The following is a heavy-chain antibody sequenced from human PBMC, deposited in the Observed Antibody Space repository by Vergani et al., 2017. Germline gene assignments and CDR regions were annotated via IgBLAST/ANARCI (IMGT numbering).Heavy chain of an antibody. J-gene: IGHJ6*03. V-gene: IGHV1-69*18. D-gene: IGHD6-6*01. CDR2: IIPIFGTA. Sequence: QVQLVQSGAEVKKPGSSVKVSCKASGGTFSSYAISWVRQAPGQGVEWMGRIIPIFGTANYAQKFQGRVTITADESTSTAYMELSSLRSEDTAVYYCARVRGAARPNYYYYMDVWGKGTTVTVSS. CDR3: ARVRGAARPNYYYYMDV. CDR1: GGTFSSYA.